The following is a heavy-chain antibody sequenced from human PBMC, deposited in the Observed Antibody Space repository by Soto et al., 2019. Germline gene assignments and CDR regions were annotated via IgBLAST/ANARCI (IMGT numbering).Heavy chain of an antibody. Sequence: SVKVSCKASGGTFSSYAISWVRQAPGQGLEWMGGIIPIFGTANYAQKFQGRVTITADESTSTAYMELSSLRSEDTAVYYCARTDTNHYDFWSGYFHWGQGTLVTVSS. CDR3: ARTDTNHYDFWSGYFH. CDR1: GGTFSSYA. CDR2: IIPIFGTA. J-gene: IGHJ4*02. V-gene: IGHV1-69*13. D-gene: IGHD3-3*01.